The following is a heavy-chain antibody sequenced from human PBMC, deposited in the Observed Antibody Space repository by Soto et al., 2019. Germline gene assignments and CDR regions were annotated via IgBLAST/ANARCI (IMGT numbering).Heavy chain of an antibody. D-gene: IGHD1-26*01. CDR3: NLGSYQDLIFDY. J-gene: IGHJ4*02. Sequence: QVQLVQSGAEVKKPGSSVKVSCKASGGTFSSYTISWVRQAPGQGLEWMGRIIPILGIANYAQKFQGRVTITADKSTSTAYMELSSLRSEDTAVYYCNLGSYQDLIFDYWGQGTLVTVSS. CDR2: IIPILGIA. CDR1: GGTFSSYT. V-gene: IGHV1-69*02.